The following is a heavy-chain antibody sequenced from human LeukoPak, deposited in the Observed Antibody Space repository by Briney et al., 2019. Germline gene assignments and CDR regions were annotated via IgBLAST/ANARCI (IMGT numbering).Heavy chain of an antibody. Sequence: SETLSLTCTVSGGSISSYYWSWIRQPAGEGLEWIGRIYTSGDTYYNPSLSSRVTMSVDTSKNQFSLSLSSVTAADTAVYYCARDAYYYDSSGYYVVDYWGQGTLVTVSS. V-gene: IGHV4-4*07. CDR2: IYTSGDT. CDR3: ARDAYYYDSSGYYVVDY. CDR1: GGSISSYY. D-gene: IGHD3-22*01. J-gene: IGHJ4*02.